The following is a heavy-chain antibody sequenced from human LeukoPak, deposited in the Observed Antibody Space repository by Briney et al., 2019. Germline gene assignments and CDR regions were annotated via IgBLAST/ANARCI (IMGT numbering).Heavy chain of an antibody. Sequence: GGSLRLSCAASGFTFSSYAMSWVRQAPGKGLEWVSAISGSGGSTYYADSVKGRFTISRDNSKNTLYLQMNSLRAEDTAVYYCAKQLGYCSDGSCYFLYWGQGTLVTVSS. CDR3: AKQLGYCSDGSCYFLY. J-gene: IGHJ4*02. V-gene: IGHV3-23*01. CDR2: ISGSGGST. D-gene: IGHD2-15*01. CDR1: GFTFSSYA.